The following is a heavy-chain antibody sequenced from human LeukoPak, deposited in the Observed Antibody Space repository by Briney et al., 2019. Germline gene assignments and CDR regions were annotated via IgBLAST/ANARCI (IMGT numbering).Heavy chain of an antibody. Sequence: GGSLRLSCAASGFTFSSYGMHWVRQAPGKGLEWVAVISYDGSNKYYADSVKGRFTISRDNSKTTLYLQMNSLRAEDTAVYYCAMPRGYYDSSGYLDYWGQGTLVTVSS. J-gene: IGHJ4*02. CDR2: ISYDGSNK. V-gene: IGHV3-30*03. CDR1: GFTFSSYG. D-gene: IGHD3-22*01. CDR3: AMPRGYYDSSGYLDY.